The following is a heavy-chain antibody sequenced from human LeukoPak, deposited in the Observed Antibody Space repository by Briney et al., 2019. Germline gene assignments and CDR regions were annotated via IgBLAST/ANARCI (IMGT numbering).Heavy chain of an antibody. CDR1: GFTFSGYS. Sequence: GGSLRLSCAASGFTFSGYSMNWVRQAPGKGLEWVSSISSSSSYIYYADSVKGRFTISRDNAKNSLYLQMNSLRAEDTAVYYCARDRPRLNYYDSSGYVAYWGQGTLVTVSS. CDR3: ARDRPRLNYYDSSGYVAY. CDR2: ISSSSSYI. V-gene: IGHV3-21*01. D-gene: IGHD3-22*01. J-gene: IGHJ4*02.